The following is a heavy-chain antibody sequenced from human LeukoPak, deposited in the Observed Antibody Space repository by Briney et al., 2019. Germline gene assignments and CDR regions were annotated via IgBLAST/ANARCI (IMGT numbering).Heavy chain of an antibody. V-gene: IGHV4-39*01. CDR2: IYYSGST. CDR1: GGSISSSSYY. J-gene: IGHJ3*02. CDR3: AGTLDCSSTSCPKGGAFDI. Sequence: SETLSLTCTVSGGSISSSSYYWGWIRQPPGKGLEWIGSIYYSGSTYYNPSLNSRVTISVDTSKNQFSLKLSSVTAADTAVYYCAGTLDCSSTSCPKGGAFDIWGQGTMVTVSS. D-gene: IGHD2-2*01.